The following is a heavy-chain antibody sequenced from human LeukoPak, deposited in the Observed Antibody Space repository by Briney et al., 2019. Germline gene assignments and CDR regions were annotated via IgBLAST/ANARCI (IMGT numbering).Heavy chain of an antibody. D-gene: IGHD2-15*01. CDR1: GDSVSSNSAA. V-gene: IGHV6-1*01. CDR3: AREDCSGGSCYGGFDC. J-gene: IGHJ4*02. CDR2: TYQRSKWYN. Sequence: SGTLSVTCAISGDSVSSNSAAWNWIRQSPSRGLEWLGRTYQRSKWYNDYALSGKSRITLNPDTSKNQFSLQLNSVTPEDTAVYYCAREDCSGGSCYGGFDCWGQGTLASVSS.